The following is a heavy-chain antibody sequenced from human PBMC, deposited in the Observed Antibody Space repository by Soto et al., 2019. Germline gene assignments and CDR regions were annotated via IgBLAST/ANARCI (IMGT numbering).Heavy chain of an antibody. CDR2: IGASGDIT. CDR1: GFSFTNFA. Sequence: GGSLRLSCAASGFSFTNFARSWVRQAPGKGLEWVAGIGASGDITWYADSVKGRLSISRDNSKNTLYLQLNSLRFEDTAVYYCAKDDFTDRGDDYFDYWGPGTLVTVSS. CDR3: AKDDFTDRGDDYFDY. D-gene: IGHD2-21*02. J-gene: IGHJ4*02. V-gene: IGHV3-23*01.